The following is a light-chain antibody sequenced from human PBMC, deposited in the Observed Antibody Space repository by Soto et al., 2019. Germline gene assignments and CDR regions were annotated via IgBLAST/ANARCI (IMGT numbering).Light chain of an antibody. V-gene: IGKV1-5*03. CDR2: KAS. J-gene: IGKJ2*01. Sequence: DIQMTQSPSTLSASVGDRVTITCRASQSISSWWAWYQQKPGKAPKLLIYKASSLESGVPSRFSGSGSGTEFTLTISSLQPDDFATYYCQQYNSYSYTFGQGTKLEIK. CDR3: QQYNSYSYT. CDR1: QSISSW.